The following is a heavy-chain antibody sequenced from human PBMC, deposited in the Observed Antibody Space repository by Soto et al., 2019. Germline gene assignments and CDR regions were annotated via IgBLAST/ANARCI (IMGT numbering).Heavy chain of an antibody. D-gene: IGHD1-26*01. CDR1: GFTFSVSA. J-gene: IGHJ6*02. Sequence: EVQLVESGGGLVQPGGSLKLSCAVSGFTFSVSAIHWVCQASGKGLEWVGRIRSKADNYATAYGASVKGRFSISRDDSKNTAYLQTSSLHTEDTAVYYCARLAEWEYYDGMDVWGQGTTVTVSS. CDR3: ARLAEWEYYDGMDV. CDR2: IRSKADNYAT. V-gene: IGHV3-73*02.